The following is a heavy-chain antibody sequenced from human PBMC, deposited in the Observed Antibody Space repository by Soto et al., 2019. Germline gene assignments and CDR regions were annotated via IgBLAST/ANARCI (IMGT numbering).Heavy chain of an antibody. CDR3: ARDYWAAGMVCDY. CDR1: GFTFSSYS. J-gene: IGHJ4*02. CDR2: ISSSGSTI. V-gene: IGHV3-48*04. Sequence: GESLKISCAASGFTFSSYSMSWIRQAPGKGLEWVSYISSSGSTIYYADSVKGRFTISRDNAKNSLYLQMNSLRAEDTAVYYCARDYWAAGMVCDYWGQGTLVTVSS. D-gene: IGHD5-18*01.